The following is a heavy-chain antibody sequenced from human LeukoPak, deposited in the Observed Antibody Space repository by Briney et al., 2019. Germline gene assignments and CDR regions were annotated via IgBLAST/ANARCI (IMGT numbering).Heavy chain of an antibody. J-gene: IGHJ5*02. V-gene: IGHV3-7*01. CDR2: IKQDGSEK. CDR3: ARGQWRFGEENWFDP. CDR1: GFTFSSYW. D-gene: IGHD3-10*01. Sequence: GGSLRLSCAASGFTFSSYWMSWVRQAPGKGLEWVANIKQDGSEKYYVDSVKGRFTISRDNAKNSLYLQMNSLRAEDTAVYYCARGQWRFGEENWFDPWGQGTLVTVSS.